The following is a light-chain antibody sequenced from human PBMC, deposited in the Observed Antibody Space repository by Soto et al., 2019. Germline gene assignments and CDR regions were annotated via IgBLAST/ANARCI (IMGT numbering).Light chain of an antibody. CDR2: DAS. Sequence: EIVLTHSPATLSLSPVERATLSCMASQSVSSYLAWYQQKPGQAPRLLIYDASNRATGIPARFSGSGSGTEFTLTISSLQSEDFAVYYCQQRSNWPLTFGGGTKVDIK. CDR1: QSVSSY. V-gene: IGKV3-11*01. J-gene: IGKJ4*01. CDR3: QQRSNWPLT.